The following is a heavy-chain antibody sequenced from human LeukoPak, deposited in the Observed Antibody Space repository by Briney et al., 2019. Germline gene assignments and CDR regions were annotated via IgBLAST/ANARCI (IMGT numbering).Heavy chain of an antibody. J-gene: IGHJ4*02. CDR1: GDSISSSNYS. CDR3: ARAWTWGSGSYFDY. Sequence: PSETLSLTCTVSGDSISSSNYSWGWIRQPPGKGLEWIGTIYYSGSTNYNPSLKSRVTISVDTSKNQFSLKLSSVTAADTAVYYCARAWTWGSGSYFDYWGQGTLVTVSS. D-gene: IGHD3-10*01. V-gene: IGHV4-39*07. CDR2: IYYSGST.